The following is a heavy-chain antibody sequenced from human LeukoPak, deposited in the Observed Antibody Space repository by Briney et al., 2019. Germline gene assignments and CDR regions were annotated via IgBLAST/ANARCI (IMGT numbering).Heavy chain of an antibody. D-gene: IGHD3-22*01. J-gene: IGHJ5*02. Sequence: GASVKVFCKASGYTFTNYGISWVRQAPGQGLEWMGWISAYNGNTNYAQKLQGRVTMTEDTSTDTPYMELSSLRSEDTAVYYCAINHYDSSGYYPPSYNWFDPWGQGTLVTVSS. CDR1: GYTFTNYG. CDR3: AINHYDSSGYYPPSYNWFDP. V-gene: IGHV1-18*01. CDR2: ISAYNGNT.